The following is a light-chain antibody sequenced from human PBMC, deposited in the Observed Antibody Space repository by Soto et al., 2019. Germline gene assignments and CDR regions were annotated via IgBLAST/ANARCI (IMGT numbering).Light chain of an antibody. CDR1: QSVRNW. Sequence: DIQMTQSPSTLSASVGDRVTITCRASQSVRNWLAWYQQKPGKAPKLLIYDASSLESGVPSRFSGSGFGTEFTLTISSLQPDDFATYYCKQFNTYSYTFGQGTRVEIK. J-gene: IGKJ2*01. V-gene: IGKV1-5*01. CDR3: KQFNTYSYT. CDR2: DAS.